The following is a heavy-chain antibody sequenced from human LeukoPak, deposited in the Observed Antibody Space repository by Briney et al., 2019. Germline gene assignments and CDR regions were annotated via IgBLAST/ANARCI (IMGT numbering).Heavy chain of an antibody. V-gene: IGHV3-30-3*01. CDR3: AKYCSSTSCYDY. Sequence: PGRSLRLSCAASGFTFSSYAMHWVRQAPGKGLEWVAVISYDGSNKYYADSVKGRFTISRDNSKNTLYLQMNSLRAEDTAVYYCAKYCSSTSCYDYWGQGTLVTVSS. J-gene: IGHJ4*02. CDR2: ISYDGSNK. D-gene: IGHD2-2*01. CDR1: GFTFSSYA.